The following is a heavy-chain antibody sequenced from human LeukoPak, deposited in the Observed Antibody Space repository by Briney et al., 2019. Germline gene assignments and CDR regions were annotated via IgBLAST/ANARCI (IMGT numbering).Heavy chain of an antibody. Sequence: ASVKVSCKTSGYTFNDYGISWVRQAPGQGLEWMEWISSYYGNTNYAQKFQGRVTLTADTSTSTAYMELRSLTSDDTAVYYCARDGSFDYWGQGTLVTVSS. CDR3: ARDGSFDY. CDR2: ISSYYGNT. J-gene: IGHJ4*02. V-gene: IGHV1-18*01. CDR1: GYTFNDYG.